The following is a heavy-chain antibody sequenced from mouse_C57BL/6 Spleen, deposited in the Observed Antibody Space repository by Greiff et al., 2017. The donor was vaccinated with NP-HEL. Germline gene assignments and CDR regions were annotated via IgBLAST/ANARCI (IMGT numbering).Heavy chain of an antibody. J-gene: IGHJ2*01. Sequence: QVQLKESGAELVRPGASVTLSCKASGYTFTDYEMHWVKQTPVPGLEWIGAIDPETGGTAYNKKFKGKAILTADKSSSTAYMELRSLTSEDSAVYYCTRRGTTPLDYWGQGTTLTVSS. D-gene: IGHD1-1*01. V-gene: IGHV1-15*01. CDR1: GYTFTDYE. CDR2: IDPETGGT. CDR3: TRRGTTPLDY.